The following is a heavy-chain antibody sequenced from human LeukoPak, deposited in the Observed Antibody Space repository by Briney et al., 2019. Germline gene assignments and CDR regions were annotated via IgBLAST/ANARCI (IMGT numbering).Heavy chain of an antibody. CDR2: INSDGSIA. CDR1: GFTFSTHW. CDR3: APEGGSSYDY. D-gene: IGHD5-18*01. J-gene: IGHJ4*02. Sequence: GGSLRLSCAASGFTFSTHWMHWVRQVPGKGLVWVSRINSDGSIADYADAVKGRFTISRDNARNTLYLEMNSLRAEDTALYFCAPEGGSSYDYWGQGTLVTVSS. V-gene: IGHV3-74*01.